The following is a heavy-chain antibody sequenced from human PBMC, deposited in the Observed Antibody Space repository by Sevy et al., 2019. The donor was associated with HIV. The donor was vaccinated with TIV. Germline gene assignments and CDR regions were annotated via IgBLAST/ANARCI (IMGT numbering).Heavy chain of an antibody. CDR1: GASISSSGYY. J-gene: IGHJ4*02. CDR3: AGPILTYNNGWSYYDY. Sequence: SETLSLTCTVSGASISSSGYYWGWIRQPPGKGLEWIASINYSGSTFYNPSLKSRVTISADTSKNQFSLDLNSVTAADTAIYYCAGPILTYNNGWSYYDYWGQGTVVTVPS. D-gene: IGHD6-19*01. CDR2: INYSGST. V-gene: IGHV4-39*01.